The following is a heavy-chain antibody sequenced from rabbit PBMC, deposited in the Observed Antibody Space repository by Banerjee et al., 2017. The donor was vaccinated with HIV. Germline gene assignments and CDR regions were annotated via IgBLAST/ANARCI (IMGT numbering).Heavy chain of an antibody. CDR2: IGYGGST. Sequence: QEQLEESGGDLVKPGASLTLTCTASGFSFSSYSMGWVRQAPGKGLEYIAYIGYGGSTYYASWAKGRFTISKTSSTTVTLQMTSLTAADTAAYFCARSYAVYVNSYAFNLWGPGTLVTVS. J-gene: IGHJ4*01. V-gene: IGHV1S45*01. CDR3: ARSYAVYVNSYAFNL. CDR1: GFSFSSYS. D-gene: IGHD6-1*01.